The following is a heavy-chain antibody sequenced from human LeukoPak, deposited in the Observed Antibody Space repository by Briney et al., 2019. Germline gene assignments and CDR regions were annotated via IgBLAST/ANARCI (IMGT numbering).Heavy chain of an antibody. CDR1: GFTFSSYS. J-gene: IGHJ6*02. CDR2: ISSSSGTI. Sequence: GGSLRLSCAASGFTFSSYSMNWVRQAPGKGLEWVSHISSSSGTIYYVDSVKGRFTISRDNAKNSLFLQMNSLRDEDTAVYYCARDPPPFWTGYSFQYYGMDVWGQGTTVIVSS. CDR3: ARDPPPFWTGYSFQYYGMDV. V-gene: IGHV3-48*02. D-gene: IGHD3/OR15-3a*01.